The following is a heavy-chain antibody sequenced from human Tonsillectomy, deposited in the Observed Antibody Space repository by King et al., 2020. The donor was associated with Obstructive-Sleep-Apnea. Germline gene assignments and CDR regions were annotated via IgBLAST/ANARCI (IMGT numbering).Heavy chain of an antibody. V-gene: IGHV3-33*01. CDR2: ICYDGSNK. D-gene: IGHD3-9*01. Sequence: EQLVHSGGGVVQPGRSLRLSCAASGFTFRSYVMHWVRQAPGKGLEWVAVICYDGSNKYYADSVKGRFTISRDNSKNTLYLQMNSLRAEDTAVYYCASHSRNYVILTGYHNSEYFQNWGHGALVTVSS. CDR1: GFTFRSYV. CDR3: ASHSRNYVILTGYHNSEYFQN. J-gene: IGHJ1*01.